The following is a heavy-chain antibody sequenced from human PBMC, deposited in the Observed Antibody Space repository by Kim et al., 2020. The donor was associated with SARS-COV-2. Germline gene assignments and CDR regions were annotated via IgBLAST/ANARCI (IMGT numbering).Heavy chain of an antibody. J-gene: IGHJ6*01. V-gene: IGHV3-30*18. Sequence: GGSLRLSCAASGFTFSIYGMHWVRQAPGKGLEWVAVISYDGSNKYYADSVKGRFTISRDNSKNTLYLQMNSLRAEDTAVYYCAKARQDVVSRNYYYYGM. CDR1: GFTFSIYG. CDR3: AKARQDVVSRNYYYYGM. CDR2: ISYDGSNK. D-gene: IGHD3-16*01.